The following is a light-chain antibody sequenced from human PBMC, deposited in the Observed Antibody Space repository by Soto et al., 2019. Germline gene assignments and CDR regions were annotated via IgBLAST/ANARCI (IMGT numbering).Light chain of an antibody. J-gene: IGKJ1*01. Sequence: EIVLTQSPCTLSLSPGERATLSCRASQSVSSSYLAWYQQKPGQAPRLLIYGASSRATGIPDRFSGSGSGADFTLTISRLEPEDFAVYYCQQYGSSPTFAQGTKVDIK. CDR1: QSVSSSY. CDR2: GAS. V-gene: IGKV3-20*01. CDR3: QQYGSSPT.